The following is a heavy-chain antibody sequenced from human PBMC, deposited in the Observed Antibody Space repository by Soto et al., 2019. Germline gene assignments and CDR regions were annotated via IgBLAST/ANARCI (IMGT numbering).Heavy chain of an antibody. J-gene: IGHJ6*02. CDR1: GFDFSNSW. CDR3: AKDTAYAMDV. D-gene: IGHD2-15*01. V-gene: IGHV3-74*01. Sequence: GGSLRLSCAASGFDFSNSWIHWVRQGPGKGLVWVSHINSDGSGTTYADSVKGRFTISRDNAKNTVYLQMNSLRAEDTAVYYCAKDTAYAMDVWGQGTTVTVSS. CDR2: INSDGSGT.